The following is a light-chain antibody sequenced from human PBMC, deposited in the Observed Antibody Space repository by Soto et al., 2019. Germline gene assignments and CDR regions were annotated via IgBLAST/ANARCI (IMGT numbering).Light chain of an antibody. J-gene: IGKJ5*01. CDR2: GAS. CDR1: QSVGSN. CDR3: QQLNIWLPVT. Sequence: VLRQSPATLSLTPGERASLSCRASQSVGSNLAWYQQKPGQAPRLLIYGASTRATGIPARFSGSGSGTDFTLTICCLEPEDSAIYYWQQLNIWLPVTFGQGTRLEIK. V-gene: IGKV3-11*01.